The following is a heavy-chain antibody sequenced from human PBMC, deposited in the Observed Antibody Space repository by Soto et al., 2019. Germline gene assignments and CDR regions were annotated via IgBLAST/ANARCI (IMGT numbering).Heavy chain of an antibody. D-gene: IGHD6-13*01. V-gene: IGHV4-4*02. CDR2: IYHSGST. J-gene: IGHJ4*02. CDR3: ARGERQQQRDY. CDR1: GAPFGISKW. Sequence: QVQLQESGPGLVKLSGTLSLTCPVSGAPFGISKWWSGVRHPPGKGLEWIGEIYHSGSTNYNPSLKSRVIISVDKSKNQFSLKLSSVTDADTAVYYCARGERQQQRDYWGQGTLVTVSS.